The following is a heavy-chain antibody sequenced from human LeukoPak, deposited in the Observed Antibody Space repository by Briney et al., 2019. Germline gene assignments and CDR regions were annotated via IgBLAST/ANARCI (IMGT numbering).Heavy chain of an antibody. J-gene: IGHJ4*02. CDR1: GFTFSSYA. V-gene: IGHV3-23*01. CDR2: ISGSGGST. CDR3: AKDTPTTVVVVPATDDY. Sequence: PGGSLRLSCAASGFTFSSYAMSWGRQAPGKGLEWVSAISGSGGSTYYADSVKGRFTISRDNSKNTLYLQMNSLRAEDTAVYYCAKDTPTTVVVVPATDDYWGQGTLVTVSS. D-gene: IGHD2-2*01.